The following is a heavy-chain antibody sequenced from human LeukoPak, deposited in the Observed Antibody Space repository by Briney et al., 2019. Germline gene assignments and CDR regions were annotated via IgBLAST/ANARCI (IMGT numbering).Heavy chain of an antibody. CDR2: IGGDGGGGT. V-gene: IGHV3-23*01. CDR1: GFTFSTYT. J-gene: IGHJ4*02. Sequence: GGSLRLSCAASGFTFSTYTMAWVRQAPGGGLEWVSGIGGDGGGGTYYADSVKGRFAISRDNSKSTLYLQMNSLRVEDTAVYYCVKDLGRNLGGPGYWDRGTLVTVSS. CDR3: VKDLGRNLGGPGY. D-gene: IGHD1-26*01.